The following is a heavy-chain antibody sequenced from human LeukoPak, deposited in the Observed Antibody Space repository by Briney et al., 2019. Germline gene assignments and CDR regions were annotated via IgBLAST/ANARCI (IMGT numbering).Heavy chain of an antibody. Sequence: GRSLRLSCAGSGFTFSSYGMHWVRQAPGKGLEWVAVISYDGSNKYYIDSVKGRFTISRDNSKNTLYLQMNSLRAEDTAVYYCAKDIPSPPDYFDYWGQGTLVTVSS. J-gene: IGHJ4*02. CDR1: GFTFSSYG. CDR3: AKDIPSPPDYFDY. CDR2: ISYDGSNK. V-gene: IGHV3-30*18. D-gene: IGHD2-21*01.